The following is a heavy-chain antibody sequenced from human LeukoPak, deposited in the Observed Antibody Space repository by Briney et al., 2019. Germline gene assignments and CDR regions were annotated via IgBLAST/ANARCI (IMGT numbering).Heavy chain of an antibody. J-gene: IGHJ4*02. V-gene: IGHV1-2*02. CDR3: ARDPSSVTLYFFDY. CDR2: IDANNGDT. Sequence: ASVKISCKASGYTFRGNYIHWLRQAPGQGLEWMGWIDANNGDTKSAQKFQGRVTMSRDTSISTAYMDLSGLSPDDAAVYYCARDPSSVTLYFFDYWGQGTLVTVSS. D-gene: IGHD4-11*01. CDR1: GYTFRGNY.